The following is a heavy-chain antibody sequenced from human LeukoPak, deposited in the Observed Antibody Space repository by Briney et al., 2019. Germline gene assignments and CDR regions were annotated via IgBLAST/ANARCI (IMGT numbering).Heavy chain of an antibody. D-gene: IGHD3-16*01. V-gene: IGHV3-30*02. CDR2: IRYDGTKK. Sequence: GGSLRLSCVAAGFTFSDYGMHWVRQAPGKGLEWVAFIRYDGTKKYYADSVKGRFTISRDDSKNTVYLQMYSLRPEDTAVYYCANASGRSAYGLDYWGQGTLVTVFS. CDR3: ANASGRSAYGLDY. J-gene: IGHJ4*02. CDR1: GFTFSDYG.